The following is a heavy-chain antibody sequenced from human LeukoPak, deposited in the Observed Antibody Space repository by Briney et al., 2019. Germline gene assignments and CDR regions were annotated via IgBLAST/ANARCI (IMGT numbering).Heavy chain of an antibody. CDR3: ARIVARASYVLGARAGGFDV. CDR2: FIPIFGTA. CDR1: GGTFSSYG. D-gene: IGHD3-10*02. V-gene: IGHV1-69*01. Sequence: GSSVKVSCKASGGTFSSYGISWVRQAPGQGLEWMGGFIPIFGTANYAQKFQGRVTITADESTSTAYMELSSLRSEDTAVYYCARIVARASYVLGARAGGFDVWGQGTMVTVSS. J-gene: IGHJ3*01.